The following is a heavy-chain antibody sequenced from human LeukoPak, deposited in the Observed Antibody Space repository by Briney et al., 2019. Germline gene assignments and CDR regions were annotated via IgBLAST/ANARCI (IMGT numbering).Heavy chain of an antibody. CDR3: ARVKLASQTAWFDP. CDR1: GFTFSTYW. CDR2: INSDGSST. Sequence: GGSLRLSCAASGFTFSTYWMHWVRQAPGEGLVWVSRINSDGSSTTYADSVKGRFTISRDNAKNTLYLQMNSLRVEDTAVYYCARVKLASQTAWFDPWGQGTLVTVSP. J-gene: IGHJ5*02. V-gene: IGHV3-74*01.